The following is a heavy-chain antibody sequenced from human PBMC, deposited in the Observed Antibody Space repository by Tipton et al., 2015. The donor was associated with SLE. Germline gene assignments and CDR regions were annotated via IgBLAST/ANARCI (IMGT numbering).Heavy chain of an antibody. V-gene: IGHV4-39*07. CDR3: AGEPDY. Sequence: TLSLTCTVSDGSISDSNYYWGWIRQPPGKGLEWVGSMYYRGTTYYNPSLKSRVTISVDTSKNQFSLKLSSVTAADTAVYYCAGEPDYWGQGTLVTVSS. CDR1: DGSISDSNYY. CDR2: MYYRGTT. J-gene: IGHJ4*02.